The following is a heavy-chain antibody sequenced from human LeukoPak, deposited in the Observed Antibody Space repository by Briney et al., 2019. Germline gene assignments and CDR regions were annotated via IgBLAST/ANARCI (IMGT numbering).Heavy chain of an antibody. CDR3: AAGGIYSLLDY. Sequence: ASVKVSCKVSGYSLTDLSMHWVRQAPGNGLEWMGGFDPEHREAIYAQEFQGRVSMTEDTSTDTAYMELSSLRSEDTAVYYCAAGGIYSLLDYWGQGTLVTVSS. CDR2: FDPEHREA. D-gene: IGHD1-26*01. J-gene: IGHJ4*02. V-gene: IGHV1-24*01. CDR1: GYSLTDLS.